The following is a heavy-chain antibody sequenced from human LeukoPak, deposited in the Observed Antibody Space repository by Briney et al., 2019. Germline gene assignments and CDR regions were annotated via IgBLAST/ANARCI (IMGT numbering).Heavy chain of an antibody. CDR2: INQGGDKS. V-gene: IGHV3-7*01. D-gene: IGHD1-26*01. J-gene: IGHJ4*02. CDR3: VRWGFYHYSGTSGDY. CDR1: GFIFSTYW. Sequence: GGSLSLSCVASGFIFSTYWMTWVRQAPGKGLEWVANINQGGDKSYYVDSVKGRFTIYRDNAESSLYLQMSSGGAEDTAFDYCVRWGFYHYSGTSGDYWGQGTLVPVSS.